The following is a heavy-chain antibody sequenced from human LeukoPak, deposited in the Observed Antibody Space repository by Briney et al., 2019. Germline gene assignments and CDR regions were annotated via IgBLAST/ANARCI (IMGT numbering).Heavy chain of an antibody. D-gene: IGHD3-3*01. Sequence: SETLSLTCTVSGGSISSSSYYWGWIRQPPGKGLEWIGSIYYSGSTYYNPSLKSRVTISVDTSKNQFSLKLSSVTAADTAVYYCARVTYYDFWSGYPPPWFDPWGQGTLVTVSS. V-gene: IGHV4-39*07. CDR2: IYYSGST. CDR1: GGSISSSSYY. J-gene: IGHJ5*02. CDR3: ARVTYYDFWSGYPPPWFDP.